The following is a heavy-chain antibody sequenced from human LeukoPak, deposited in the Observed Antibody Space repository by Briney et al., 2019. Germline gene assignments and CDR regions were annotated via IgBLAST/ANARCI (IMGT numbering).Heavy chain of an antibody. CDR2: INSDGSST. D-gene: IGHD2-2*01. CDR3: ARDQRIGGRYCSSTSCYPPDY. CDR1: GFTFSSYW. V-gene: IGHV3-74*01. J-gene: IGHJ4*02. Sequence: GGSLRLSCAASGFTFSSYWMHWVRQAPGKGLVWVSRINSDGSSTSYADSVKGRFTISRDNDKNTLYLQMNSLRAEDTAVYYCARDQRIGGRYCSSTSCYPPDYWGQGTLVTVSS.